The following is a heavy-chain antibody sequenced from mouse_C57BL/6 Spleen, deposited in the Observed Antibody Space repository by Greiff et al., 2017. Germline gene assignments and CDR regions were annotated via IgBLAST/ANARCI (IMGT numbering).Heavy chain of an antibody. J-gene: IGHJ1*03. CDR2: INYDCSST. V-gene: IGHV5-16*01. Sequence: DVKLVESEGGLVQPGSSMKLSCTASGFTFSDYYMAWVRQVPEKGLEWVANINYDCSSTYYLDSLKSRFIISRDNAKNILYLQMSSLKSEDTATYYGARERWLRDWYFDVWGTGTTVTVSS. CDR3: ARERWLRDWYFDV. CDR1: GFTFSDYY. D-gene: IGHD2-2*01.